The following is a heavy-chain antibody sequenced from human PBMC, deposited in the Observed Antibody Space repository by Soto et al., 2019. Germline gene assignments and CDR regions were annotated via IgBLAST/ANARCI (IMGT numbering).Heavy chain of an antibody. CDR1: GGSISSSSYY. J-gene: IGHJ3*02. CDR2: IYYSGST. Sequence: PSETLSLTCTVSGGSISSSSYYWGWIRQPPGKGLEWIGSIYYSGSTYYNPSLKSRVTISVDTSKNQFSLKLSSVTAADTAVYYCARIRPRRNTVVTPRNAFDIWGQGTMVTVSS. V-gene: IGHV4-39*01. D-gene: IGHD2-15*01. CDR3: ARIRPRRNTVVTPRNAFDI.